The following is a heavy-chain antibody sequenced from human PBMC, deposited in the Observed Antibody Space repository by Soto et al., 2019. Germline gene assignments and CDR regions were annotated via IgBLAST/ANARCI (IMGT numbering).Heavy chain of an antibody. J-gene: IGHJ6*03. V-gene: IGHV4-31*02. CDR2: IYYSGST. Sequence: SWIRQHPGKGLEWIGYIYYSGSTYYNPSLKSRVTISVDTSKNQFSLKLSSVTAADTAVYYCARENSSSSMDCWGKGTTVTVSS. CDR3: ARENSSSSMDC. D-gene: IGHD6-13*01.